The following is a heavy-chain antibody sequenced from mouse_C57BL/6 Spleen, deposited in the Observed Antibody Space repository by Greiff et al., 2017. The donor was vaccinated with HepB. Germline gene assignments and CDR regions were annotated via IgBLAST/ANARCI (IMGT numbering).Heavy chain of an antibody. D-gene: IGHD3-2*02. CDR1: GFNIKDDY. V-gene: IGHV14-4*01. Sequence: VQLQQSGAELVRPGASVKLSCTASGFNIKDDYMHWVKQRPEQGLEWIGWIDPENGDTEYASKFQGQATITADTTYNTAYLQLSSLTSEETAVYYCTPRLRAMDYWGQGTSVTVSS. CDR2: IDPENGDT. J-gene: IGHJ4*01. CDR3: TPRLRAMDY.